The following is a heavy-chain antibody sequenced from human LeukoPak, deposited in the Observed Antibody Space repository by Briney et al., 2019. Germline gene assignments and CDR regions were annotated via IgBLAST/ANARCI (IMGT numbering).Heavy chain of an antibody. Sequence: PSETLSLTCTVSGGSISSYYWSWIRQPAGKGLEWIGHIYTSGSTNYNPSLKSRVTMSVDTSKNQFSLKLSSVTAADTAVYYCARDLLDSGSYLTVDYFDYWGQGTLVTVS. D-gene: IGHD1-26*01. J-gene: IGHJ4*02. CDR3: ARDLLDSGSYLTVDYFDY. V-gene: IGHV4-4*07. CDR2: IYTSGST. CDR1: GGSISSYY.